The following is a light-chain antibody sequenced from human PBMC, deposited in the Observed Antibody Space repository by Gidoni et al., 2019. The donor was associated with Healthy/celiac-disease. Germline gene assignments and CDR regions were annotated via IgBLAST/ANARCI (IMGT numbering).Light chain of an antibody. CDR3: QQLNSYPIT. J-gene: IGKJ5*01. CDR1: QSISSY. V-gene: IGKV1-9*01. Sequence: DIQLTQTPSFLSASVGDRVTITCRASQSISSYLAWYQQKPGKAPKLLIYATSTLPSGVPSRFSGSGSGTEFTLTISILQPEDFATYCCQQLNSYPITFGQGTRLEIK. CDR2: ATS.